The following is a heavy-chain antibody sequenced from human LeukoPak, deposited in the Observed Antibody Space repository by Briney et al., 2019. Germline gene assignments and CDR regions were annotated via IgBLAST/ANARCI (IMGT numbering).Heavy chain of an antibody. CDR3: TRVGCSGGTCYDY. J-gene: IGHJ4*02. CDR1: GFTFSSYS. D-gene: IGHD2-15*01. Sequence: PGGSLRLSCAASGFTFSSYSMYWVRQAPGKGLDWVSFISSGNNYIYYIDSVKGRFTISRDNAKNSLYLQMNSLRVEDTAIYYCTRVGCSGGTCYDYWGQGTLVTVSS. CDR2: ISSGNNYI. V-gene: IGHV3-21*01.